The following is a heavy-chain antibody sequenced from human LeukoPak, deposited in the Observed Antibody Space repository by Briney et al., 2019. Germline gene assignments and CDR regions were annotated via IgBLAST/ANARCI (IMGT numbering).Heavy chain of an antibody. J-gene: IGHJ3*01. CDR3: AKDIKVGDGSLWLDAFDL. D-gene: IGHD2-21*01. V-gene: IGHV3-23*01. CDR2: INDNGGTST. Sequence: PGGSLRLSCAASGFTFSTYGMGWVRQAPGKGLEWVSGINDNGGTSTLYADSVKGRFTISRDNSKNTLYLEMNSLRAEDTALYYCAKDIKVGDGSLWLDAFDLWGQGTMVTVSS. CDR1: GFTFSTYG.